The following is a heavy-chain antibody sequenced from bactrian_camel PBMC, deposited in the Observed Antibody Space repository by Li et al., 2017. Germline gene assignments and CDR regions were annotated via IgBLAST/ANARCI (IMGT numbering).Heavy chain of an antibody. CDR2: MARRSTIE. D-gene: IGHD1*01. V-gene: IGHV3S1*01. J-gene: IGHJ4*01. Sequence: QLVESGGGSVQAGGSLTLSCSASESTYRSICMAWFRQTPGNGHEGVAAMARRSTIEYYSDSAKGRFTINRDDAENIVSLEMNSLNGADTSEYVCAAVRAGCRRDWHSWFHYDLAGQGTQVTVS. CDR1: ESTYRSIC.